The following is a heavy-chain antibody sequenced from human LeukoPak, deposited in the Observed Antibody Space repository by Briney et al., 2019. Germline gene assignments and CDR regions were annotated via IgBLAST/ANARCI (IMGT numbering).Heavy chain of an antibody. V-gene: IGHV4-59*11. D-gene: IGHD2-2*01. Sequence: SETLSLTCTVSGGSLSSHFWSWIRQPPGKGLELIGHIYYTGTTYYNPSLNSRVTISLDTSRNQFSLRLTSVTAADTAVYYCARFTSGCSTASCYLTYWGQGTLVTVSS. CDR1: GGSLSSHF. CDR3: ARFTSGCSTASCYLTY. CDR2: IYYTGTT. J-gene: IGHJ4*02.